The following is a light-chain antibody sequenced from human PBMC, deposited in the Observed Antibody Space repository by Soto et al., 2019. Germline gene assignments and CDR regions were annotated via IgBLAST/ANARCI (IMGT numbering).Light chain of an antibody. V-gene: IGKV3-11*01. Sequence: EIVLTQSPGTLSFSPGERATLSCRASQSVRSDSLAWYQQKPGQAPRLLIYDASNRATGIPARFSGSGSGTDFTLTISSLEPEDFAVYYCQQRSNWPLTFGGGTKVDIK. CDR2: DAS. CDR3: QQRSNWPLT. CDR1: QSVRSD. J-gene: IGKJ4*01.